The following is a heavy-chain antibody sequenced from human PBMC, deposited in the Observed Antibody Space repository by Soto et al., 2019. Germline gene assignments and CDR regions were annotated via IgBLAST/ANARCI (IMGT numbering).Heavy chain of an antibody. D-gene: IGHD4-17*01. V-gene: IGHV3-53*01. CDR1: GFTVSAKY. CDR3: AASVTTAGGFDF. J-gene: IGHJ3*01. CDR2: MSDAGIT. Sequence: SLRLSCAASGFTVSAKYMIWVRQAPGKDLEWVSAMSDAGITSYADSVRGRFTISRDKSKNSLSLQMDGVKVDDTAVYYCAASVTTAGGFDFWGQGTRVTVSS.